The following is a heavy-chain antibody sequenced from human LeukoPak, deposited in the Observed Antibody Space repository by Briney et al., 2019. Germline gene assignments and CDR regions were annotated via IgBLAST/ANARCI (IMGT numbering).Heavy chain of an antibody. Sequence: GGSLRLSCAASGFTFSSYGMHWVRQAPGKGLEWVAVISYDGSNKYYADSVKGRFTISRDNSKNTLYLQMNSLRAEDTAVYYCAKDKAAWFRELYYYYGMDVWGQGTTVTVSS. CDR1: GFTFSSYG. J-gene: IGHJ6*02. D-gene: IGHD3-10*01. CDR2: ISYDGSNK. CDR3: AKDKAAWFRELYYYYGMDV. V-gene: IGHV3-30*18.